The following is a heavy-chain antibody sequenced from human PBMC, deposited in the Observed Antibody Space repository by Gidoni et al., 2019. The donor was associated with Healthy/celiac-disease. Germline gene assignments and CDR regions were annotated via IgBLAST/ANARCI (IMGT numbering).Heavy chain of an antibody. D-gene: IGHD6-19*01. V-gene: IGHV4-39*01. CDR3: APQWSEYNWFDP. CDR2: IYYSGST. Sequence: QLQLQESGPGLVKPSETLSLTCTVSGGSISSSSYYWGWIRQPPGEGVEWIGRIYYSGSTYYNPSLKSRVTISVDTSKNQFSLKLSSVTAADTAVYYCAPQWSEYNWFDPWGQGTLVTVSS. J-gene: IGHJ5*02. CDR1: GGSISSSSYY.